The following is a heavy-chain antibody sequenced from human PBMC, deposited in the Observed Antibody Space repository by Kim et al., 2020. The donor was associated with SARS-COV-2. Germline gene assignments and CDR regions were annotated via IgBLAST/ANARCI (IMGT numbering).Heavy chain of an antibody. D-gene: IGHD5-12*01. J-gene: IGHJ6*02. CDR2: IIPIFGTA. Sequence: SVKVSCKASGGTFSSYAISWVRQAPGQGLEWMGGIIPIFGTANYAQKFQGRVTITADESTSTAYMELSSLRSEDTAVYYCARDSWGYDLRPYYYYGMDVWGQGTTVTVSS. CDR3: ARDSWGYDLRPYYYYGMDV. CDR1: GGTFSSYA. V-gene: IGHV1-69*13.